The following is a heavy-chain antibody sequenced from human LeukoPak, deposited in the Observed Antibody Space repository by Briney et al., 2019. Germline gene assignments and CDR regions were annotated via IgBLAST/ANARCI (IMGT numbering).Heavy chain of an antibody. CDR3: ARGSGSYPDY. D-gene: IGHD1-26*01. CDR2: INTDGSTT. J-gene: IGHJ4*02. CDR1: GFTFSTSW. V-gene: IGHV3-74*01. Sequence: GGSLRLSCAASGFTFSTSWMHWVRQTPGKGLVWVSRINTDGSTTTYADSVKGRFTISRDNAKNALYLQMNSLRAEDTAVYYCARGSGSYPDYWGQGTLVIVSS.